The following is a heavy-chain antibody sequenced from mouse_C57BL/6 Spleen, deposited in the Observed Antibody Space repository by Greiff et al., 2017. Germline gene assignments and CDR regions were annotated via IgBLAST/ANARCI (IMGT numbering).Heavy chain of an antibody. D-gene: IGHD2-4*01. CDR2: IRNKANGYTT. CDR3: ARYISYYDYVAFGY. V-gene: IGHV7-3*01. CDR1: GFTFTDYY. Sequence: EVMLVESGGGLVQPGGSLSLSCAASGFTFTDYYMSWVRQPPGKALEWLGFIRNKANGYTTEYSASVKGRFTISRDNSQSILYLQMNALRAEDSATYYCARYISYYDYVAFGYWGQGTTLTVSS. J-gene: IGHJ2*01.